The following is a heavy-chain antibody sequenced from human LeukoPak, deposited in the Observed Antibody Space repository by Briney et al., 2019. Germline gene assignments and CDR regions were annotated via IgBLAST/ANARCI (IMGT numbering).Heavy chain of an antibody. J-gene: IGHJ4*02. D-gene: IGHD3-22*01. V-gene: IGHV3-73*01. Sequence: PGGSLKLSCAASGFTFSGSAMHWVRQASGKGLEWVGRIKNKANSYATAYAASVKGRFTISRDDSKNTAYLQMNSLKSEDTAVYYCTNYYYDSSGYAFPDYWGQGTLVTVSS. CDR2: IKNKANSYAT. CDR1: GFTFSGSA. CDR3: TNYYYDSSGYAFPDY.